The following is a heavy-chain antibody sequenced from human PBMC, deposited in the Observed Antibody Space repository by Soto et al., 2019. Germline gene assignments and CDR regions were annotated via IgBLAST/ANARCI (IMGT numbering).Heavy chain of an antibody. D-gene: IGHD3-22*01. J-gene: IGHJ4*02. Sequence: PGESLKISCKGSGYSFAGYWITWVRQKPGKGLEWMGRIDPSDSQTYCSPSFRGHVTISVTKSITTVFLQWSSLRASDTAMYYCARQIYDSDTGPNFKYYFDSWGQGTPVTVSS. CDR3: ARQIYDSDTGPNFKYYFDS. V-gene: IGHV5-10-1*01. CDR1: GYSFAGYW. CDR2: IDPSDSQT.